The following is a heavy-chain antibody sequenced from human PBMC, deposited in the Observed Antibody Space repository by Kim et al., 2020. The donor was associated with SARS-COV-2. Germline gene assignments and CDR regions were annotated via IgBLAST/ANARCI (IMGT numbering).Heavy chain of an antibody. CDR1: GFTFSDYY. Sequence: GGSLRLSCAASGFTFSDYYMSWIRQAPGKGLEWVSYISSSGSTIYYADSVKGRFTISRDNAKNSLYLQMNSLRAEDTAVYYCASPLFLAGPENYFDYWGQGTLVTVSS. J-gene: IGHJ4*02. CDR2: ISSSGSTI. V-gene: IGHV3-11*04. D-gene: IGHD6-19*01. CDR3: ASPLFLAGPENYFDY.